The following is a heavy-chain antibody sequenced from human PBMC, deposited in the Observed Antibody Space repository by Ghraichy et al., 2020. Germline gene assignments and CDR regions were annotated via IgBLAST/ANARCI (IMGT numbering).Heavy chain of an antibody. D-gene: IGHD6-13*01. CDR2: IIPIFGTA. V-gene: IGHV1-69*13. CDR1: GGTFSSYA. J-gene: IGHJ6*02. Sequence: SVKVSCKASGGTFSSYAISWVRQAPGQGLEWMGGIIPIFGTANYAQKFQGRVTITADESTSTAYMELSSLRSEDTAVYYCASDGYSSSWYPRYYYGMDVWGQGTTVTVSS. CDR3: ASDGYSSSWYPRYYYGMDV.